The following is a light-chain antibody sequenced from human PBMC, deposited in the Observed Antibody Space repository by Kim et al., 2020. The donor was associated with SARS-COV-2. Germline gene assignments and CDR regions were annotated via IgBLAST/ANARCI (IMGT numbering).Light chain of an antibody. J-gene: IGLJ2*01. Sequence: QSALTQPASLSRSPGQSITISCTGTSSDVGGYNYVSWYQQHPAKAPNLIIYDVSIRPSGVSNRFSGSKSGNTASLIISGLQAEDEADYYCSSYTSSSSVVFGGGTQLTVL. CDR3: SSYTSSSSVV. CDR2: DVS. CDR1: SSDVGGYNY. V-gene: IGLV2-14*03.